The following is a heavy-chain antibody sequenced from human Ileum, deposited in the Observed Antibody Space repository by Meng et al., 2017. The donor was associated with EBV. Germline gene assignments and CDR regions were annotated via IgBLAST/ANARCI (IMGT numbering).Heavy chain of an antibody. Sequence: QGQLGQSEGEVKRPGASVKVACQAAGYTFTSSSINWVRHAPGQGLEWMGWININTGIPTYAQGFTGRFVFSLDTSVSTAYLQIDSLKADDTAVYYCARGNGWRFDYWGQGTLVTVSS. CDR1: GYTFTSSS. D-gene: IGHD6-19*01. CDR3: ARGNGWRFDY. CDR2: ININTGIP. V-gene: IGHV7-4-1*01. J-gene: IGHJ4*02.